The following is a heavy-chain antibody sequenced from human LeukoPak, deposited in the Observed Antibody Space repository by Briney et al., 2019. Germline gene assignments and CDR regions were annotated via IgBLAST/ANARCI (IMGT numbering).Heavy chain of an antibody. CDR3: AVDCSSPSCYGQSAFDI. CDR1: GFTFSPYS. J-gene: IGHJ3*02. Sequence: PGGSLRLSCVASGFTFSPYSINWVRQAPGKGLEWISYISSSGHTIYYADSVKGRFTISRDNAKNSLYLQMNSLRVEDTAVYYCAVDCSSPSCYGQSAFDIWGQGTMVTVSS. CDR2: ISSSGHTI. D-gene: IGHD2-2*01. V-gene: IGHV3-48*01.